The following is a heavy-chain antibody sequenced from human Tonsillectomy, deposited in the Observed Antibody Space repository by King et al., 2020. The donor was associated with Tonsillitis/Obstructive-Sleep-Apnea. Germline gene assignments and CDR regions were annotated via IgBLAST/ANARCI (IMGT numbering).Heavy chain of an antibody. CDR1: GYTFTGYY. CDR2: INPNSGGT. Sequence: QLVQSGAEVKKPGASVKVSCKASGYTFTGYYMHWVRQAPGQGLEWMGWINPNSGGTNYAQKFQGRVTMTRDTSISTAYMELSRLRSDDTAVYYCARDADYCSSTSCYRSYYYYGMDVWGQGTTVTVSS. CDR3: ARDADYCSSTSCYRSYYYYGMDV. D-gene: IGHD2-2*02. V-gene: IGHV1-2*02. J-gene: IGHJ6*02.